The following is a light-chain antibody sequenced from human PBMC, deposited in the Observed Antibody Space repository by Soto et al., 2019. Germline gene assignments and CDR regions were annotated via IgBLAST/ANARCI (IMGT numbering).Light chain of an antibody. CDR2: DVN. V-gene: IGLV2-14*01. CDR1: SSDVGGYNY. J-gene: IGLJ2*01. CDR3: SSYRSGNTQV. Sequence: QSALPQPASVSGSPGQSITISCTGTSSDVGGYNYVSWYQQYPGKAPKLLIYDVNNRPSGVSNRFSGSKSGNTASLTISGLKPEDEADYYCSSYRSGNTQVFGGGTKLTVL.